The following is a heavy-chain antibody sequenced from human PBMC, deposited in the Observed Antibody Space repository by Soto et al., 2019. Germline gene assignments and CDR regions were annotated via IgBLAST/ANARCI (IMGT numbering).Heavy chain of an antibody. CDR3: ARAKSSGRDDAFDI. CDR2: IAGTSYYT. D-gene: IGHD1-26*01. J-gene: IGHJ3*02. CDR1: GFTFSDYY. V-gene: IGHV3-11*05. Sequence: QVQLVESGGGLVEPGGSLRLSCGASGFTFSDYYMTWIRQAPGKGLEWVSYIAGTSYYTNYADSVKGRFIISRDNAKSSPYLQMKSLRAEDTAVYYCARAKSSGRDDAFDIWGQGTVVTVSS.